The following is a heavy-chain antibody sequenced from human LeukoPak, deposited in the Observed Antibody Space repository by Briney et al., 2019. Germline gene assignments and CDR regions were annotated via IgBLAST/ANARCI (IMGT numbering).Heavy chain of an antibody. D-gene: IGHD3-22*01. Sequence: VASVKVSCKASGGTFSSYAISWVRQAPGQGLEWMGGIIPIFGTANYAQKFQGRVTITADESTSTAYMELSSLRSEDTAVYYCARGRYYYDSSDLYYLDYWGQGTLVTVSS. V-gene: IGHV1-69*13. J-gene: IGHJ4*02. CDR2: IIPIFGTA. CDR1: GGTFSSYA. CDR3: ARGRYYYDSSDLYYLDY.